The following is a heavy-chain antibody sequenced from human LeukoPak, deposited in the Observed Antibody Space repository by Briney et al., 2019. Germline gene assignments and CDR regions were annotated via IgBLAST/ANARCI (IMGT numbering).Heavy chain of an antibody. CDR3: AREGSSDDYYYDMAA. V-gene: IGHV1-8*01. D-gene: IGHD6-6*01. CDR2: MNPNSGNT. CDR1: GYTFTSYD. Sequence: ASVKVSCKASGYTFTSYDINWVRQATGQGLEWMGWMNPNSGNTGYAQKFKGRVTMTRNTSISTAYMELSSLRSEDTAVYYCAREGSSDDYYYDMAAWGKGTTVTVSS. J-gene: IGHJ6*03.